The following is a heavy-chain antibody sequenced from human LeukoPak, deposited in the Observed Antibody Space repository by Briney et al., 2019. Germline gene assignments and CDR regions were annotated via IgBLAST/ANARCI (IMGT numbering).Heavy chain of an antibody. CDR3: ARLRVAAAAFWIDP. V-gene: IGHV1-2*02. Sequence: GASVKVSCKASGYTFTGYCMHWVRQAPGQGLEWMGWINPNSGGTNYAQKFQGRVTMTRDTSISTAYMELSRLRSDDTAVYYCARLRVAAAAFWIDPWGQGTLVTVSS. CDR2: INPNSGGT. J-gene: IGHJ5*02. CDR1: GYTFTGYC. D-gene: IGHD6-13*01.